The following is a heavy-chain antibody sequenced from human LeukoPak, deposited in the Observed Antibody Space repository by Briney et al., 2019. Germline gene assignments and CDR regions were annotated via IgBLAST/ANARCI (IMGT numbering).Heavy chain of an antibody. V-gene: IGHV3-23*01. CDR3: TAGDYGDYPH. Sequence: GGSLRLSCAVSGFTFNSYAMSWVRQAPGKGLEWVSAISGSGGTTSYADSVKGRFTISRDNSKNTVYLQMNSLRAEVTAVYYSTAGDYGDYPHWGQGTLVTVSS. CDR2: ISGSGGTT. J-gene: IGHJ4*02. CDR1: GFTFNSYA. D-gene: IGHD4-17*01.